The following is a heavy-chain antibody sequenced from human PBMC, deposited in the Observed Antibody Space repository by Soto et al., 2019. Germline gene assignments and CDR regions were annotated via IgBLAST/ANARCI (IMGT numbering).Heavy chain of an antibody. V-gene: IGHV4-4*07. CDR2: IYASGST. Sequence: QVQLQESGAGLVKPSETLSLTCTVSGGSISSYYWSWMRQPAGKGLEWIGRIYASGSTNYNPSLKSQVTMSVDTYQNQFALKLRSVSAADTALYCCASSRQTNHLSPSRFGSWGQGTPVNVSS. D-gene: IGHD2-8*01. CDR3: ASSRQTNHLSPSRFGS. CDR1: GGSISSYY. J-gene: IGHJ4*02.